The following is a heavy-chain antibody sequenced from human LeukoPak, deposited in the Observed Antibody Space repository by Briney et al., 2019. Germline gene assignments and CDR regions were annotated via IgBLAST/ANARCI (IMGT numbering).Heavy chain of an antibody. CDR3: AKEIWPTVTTPGRTYFDY. J-gene: IGHJ4*02. Sequence: GGSLRLSCAASGFTVSSNYMSWVRQAPGKGLEWVSIIYSGGSTFYADSVKGRFTISRDNSKNTLYLQMNSLRAEDTAVYYCAKEIWPTVTTPGRTYFDYWGQGTLVTVPS. D-gene: IGHD4-17*01. CDR2: IYSGGST. V-gene: IGHV3-53*05. CDR1: GFTVSSNY.